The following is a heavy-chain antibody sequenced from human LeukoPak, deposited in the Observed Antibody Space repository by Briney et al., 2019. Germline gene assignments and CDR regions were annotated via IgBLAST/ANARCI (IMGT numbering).Heavy chain of an antibody. V-gene: IGHV3-23*01. J-gene: IGHJ4*02. CDR3: ARDLQPDY. CDR2: ISGSGGST. CDR1: GFTFSSYA. Sequence: GGSLRLSCAASGFTFSSYAMSWVRQAPGKGLEWVSAISGSGGSTYYADSVKGRFTISRDNAKNSLYLQMNSLRAEDTALYHCARDLQPDYWGQGTLVTVSS.